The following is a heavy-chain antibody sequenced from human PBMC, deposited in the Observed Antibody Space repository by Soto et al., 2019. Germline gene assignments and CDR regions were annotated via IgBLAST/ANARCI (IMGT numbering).Heavy chain of an antibody. CDR2: VTADGGT. J-gene: IGHJ3*02. V-gene: IGHV3-23*01. CDR3: APHVSCSGGSCQYDAFAI. D-gene: IGHD2-15*01. CDR1: GFTVSSHA. Sequence: VQVLESGGGLVQPGGSLRLSCEGSGFTVSSHAMTWIRQAPGQGPEWVSTVTADGGTYYADSVKGRFAMSRDTSENTLYLQMNSRGAEDTAAYYCAPHVSCSGGSCQYDAFAIRGQGTMGTVSS.